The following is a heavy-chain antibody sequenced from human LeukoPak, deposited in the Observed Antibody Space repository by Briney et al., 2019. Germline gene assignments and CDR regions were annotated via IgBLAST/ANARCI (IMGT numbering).Heavy chain of an antibody. CDR1: GGTFSSYA. CDR3: ARDRRDGYNDIDY. D-gene: IGHD5-24*01. Sequence: SVKVSCKASGGTFSSYAISWVRQAPGQGLEWMGGIIPIFGTANYAQKFQGRVTITADESTSTAYMELSSLRSEDTAVYYCARDRRDGYNDIDYWGQGTLVTVSS. CDR2: IIPIFGTA. J-gene: IGHJ4*02. V-gene: IGHV1-69*13.